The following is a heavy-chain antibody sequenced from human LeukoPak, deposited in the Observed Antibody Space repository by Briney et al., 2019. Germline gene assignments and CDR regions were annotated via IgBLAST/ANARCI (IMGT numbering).Heavy chain of an antibody. CDR2: ISASDRRT. CDR3: AKTHLPGIAVTGPDY. CDR1: GFTFGNYG. Sequence: GGSLRLSCAASGFTFGNYGMSWVRQAPGKGLDWVSAISASDRRTYYADSVKGRFTISRDNSKNTLYLQMNSLRAEDTAIYYCAKTHLPGIAVTGPDYWSQGTLVTVSS. D-gene: IGHD6-19*01. J-gene: IGHJ4*02. V-gene: IGHV3-23*01.